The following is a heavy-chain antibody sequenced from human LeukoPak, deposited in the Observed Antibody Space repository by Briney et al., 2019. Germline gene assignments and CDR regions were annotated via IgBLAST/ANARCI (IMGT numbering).Heavy chain of an antibody. CDR3: ARDSLIQYGSGSYWGFDY. CDR2: IKTDGSDK. J-gene: IGHJ4*02. V-gene: IGHV3-7*03. D-gene: IGHD3-10*01. CDR1: GFTFSNYW. Sequence: HPGGSLRLSCAASGFTFSNYWMSWVRQAPGKGPEWVGDIKTDGSDKYYVGSVKGRFTISRDNAKNSLYLQMNSLRAEDTAVYYCARDSLIQYGSGSYWGFDYWGQGILSPSPQ.